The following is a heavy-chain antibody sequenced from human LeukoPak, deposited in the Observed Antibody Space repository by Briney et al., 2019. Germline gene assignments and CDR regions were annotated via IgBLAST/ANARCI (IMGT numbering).Heavy chain of an antibody. D-gene: IGHD1-14*01. CDR1: GFTFSSYW. CDR3: AKDRELTPVNRLADAFDI. V-gene: IGHV3-7*01. CDR2: IKQDGSEK. J-gene: IGHJ3*02. Sequence: PGGSLRLSCAASGFTFSSYWMSWVRQAPGKGLEWVANIKQDGSEKYYVDSVKGRFTISRDNSKNTLYLQMNSLRAEDTAVYYCAKDRELTPVNRLADAFDIWGQGTMVTVSS.